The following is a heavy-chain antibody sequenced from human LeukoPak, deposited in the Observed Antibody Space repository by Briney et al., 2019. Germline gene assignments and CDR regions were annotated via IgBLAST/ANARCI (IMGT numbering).Heavy chain of an antibody. Sequence: GGSLRLSCAASGFTFSNEPMHWVRQAPGKGLEWLAVIGHDESAYAHADSVKGRFTISRDNSKNMLYLEMNSLGTDDTAVYYCAREGGSSGRAGYFDYCGQGTLITVSS. V-gene: IGHV3-30*04. CDR1: GFTFSNEP. CDR3: AREGGSSGRAGYFDY. CDR2: IGHDESAY. D-gene: IGHD6-19*01. J-gene: IGHJ4*02.